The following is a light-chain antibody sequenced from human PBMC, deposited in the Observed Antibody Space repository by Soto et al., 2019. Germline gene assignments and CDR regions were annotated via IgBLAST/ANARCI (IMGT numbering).Light chain of an antibody. Sequence: DIQLTQSPSFLSASVGDRVSITCRASQGISSYLAWYQQKPGKAPKLLIHAASPLQSGVPSRFSGSGSGTAFTLTFRSPQPEDFATYDCQQLNSSPPITFGEGTKLEIK. V-gene: IGKV1-9*01. CDR1: QGISSY. CDR2: AAS. J-gene: IGKJ2*01. CDR3: QQLNSSPPIT.